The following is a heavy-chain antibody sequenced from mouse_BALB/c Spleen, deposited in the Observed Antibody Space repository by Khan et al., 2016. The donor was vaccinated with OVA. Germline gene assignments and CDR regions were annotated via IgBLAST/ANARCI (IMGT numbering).Heavy chain of an antibody. CDR1: GYTFTSYV. CDR2: ISPNSGGT. D-gene: IGHD1-1*01. Sequence: VRLQQPGPELVKPGASVKMSCKASGYTFTSYVMHWVKQKPGQGLEWIGYISPNSGGTKYNQKFKGKATLTPDKSSSPAYMEFSTLTSEDSAAFYCLVCHYCYSSDGEGFAYWGQGTLVTVSA. J-gene: IGHJ3*01. CDR3: LVCHYCYSSDGEGFAY. V-gene: IGHV1S136*01.